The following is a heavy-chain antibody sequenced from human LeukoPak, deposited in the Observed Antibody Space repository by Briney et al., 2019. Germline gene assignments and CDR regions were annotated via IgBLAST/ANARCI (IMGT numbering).Heavy chain of an antibody. J-gene: IGHJ4*02. CDR1: GGTFRSYA. V-gene: IGHV1-69*04. CDR3: AREGCSGGSCYSGYYFDY. CDR2: IIPILGIA. D-gene: IGHD2-15*01. Sequence: SVKVSCKASGGTFRSYAISWLRQAPGQGLEWMGRIIPILGIANYAQKFQGRVTITADKSTSTAYMELSSLRSEDTAVYYCAREGCSGGSCYSGYYFDYWGQGTLVTVSS.